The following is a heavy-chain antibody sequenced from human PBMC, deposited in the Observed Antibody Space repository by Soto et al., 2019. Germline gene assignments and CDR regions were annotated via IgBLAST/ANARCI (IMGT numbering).Heavy chain of an antibody. Sequence: GGSLRLSCAAAGFNFSNYWMNWVRQAPGKGLEWVANIKQDGSEKYYVDSVKGRLTISRDNAKNSLYLQMNSLRAEDTAVYYCARQTLYYYDTSGYYPYFDYWGQGTLVTVS. CDR2: IKQDGSEK. V-gene: IGHV3-7*05. D-gene: IGHD3-22*01. CDR3: ARQTLYYYDTSGYYPYFDY. J-gene: IGHJ4*02. CDR1: GFNFSNYW.